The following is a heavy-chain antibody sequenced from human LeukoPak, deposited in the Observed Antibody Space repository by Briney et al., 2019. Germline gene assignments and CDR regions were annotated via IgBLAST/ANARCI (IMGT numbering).Heavy chain of an antibody. CDR1: GFTFSSYG. J-gene: IGHJ4*02. V-gene: IGHV3-33*01. CDR2: IWYDGSNK. CDR3: ARDLVPAVIAVGY. D-gene: IGHD2-2*01. Sequence: GGSLRLSCAASGFTFSSYGMHWVRQAPGKGLEWVAVIWYDGSNKYYADSVKGRFTISRDNSKNTLYLQMNSLRAEDTAVYYCARDLVPAVIAVGYWGQGTLVTVSS.